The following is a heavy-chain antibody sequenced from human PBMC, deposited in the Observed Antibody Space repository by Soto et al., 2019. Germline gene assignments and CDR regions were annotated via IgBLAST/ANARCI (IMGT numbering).Heavy chain of an antibody. CDR2: IYHSGST. J-gene: IGHJ4*02. CDR3: AAGGGPPRYY. CDR1: GGSISSGGYS. V-gene: IGHV4-30-2*01. D-gene: IGHD3-10*01. Sequence: QLQLQESGSGLVKPSQTLSLTCAVFGGSISSGGYSWSWIRQPPGKGLEWIGYIYHSGSTYYNPSLKRRVTSAVDRSKNQFSLKLSSVTAADTAVDYCAAGGGPPRYYWGQGTLVTVSS.